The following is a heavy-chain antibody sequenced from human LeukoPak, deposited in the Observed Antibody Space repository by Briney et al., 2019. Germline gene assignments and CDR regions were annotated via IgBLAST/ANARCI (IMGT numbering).Heavy chain of an antibody. CDR2: IYTSGSN. Sequence: SETLSLTCTVSGGSISSYYWSWIRQPAGKGLEWIGRIYTSGSNNYNPSLKSRVTISVDKSKNQFSLKLSSVTAADTAVYYCARDCFGVVGSGSYLGYYYYMDVWGKGTTVTVSS. J-gene: IGHJ6*03. V-gene: IGHV4-4*07. CDR1: GGSISSYY. CDR3: ARDCFGVVGSGSYLGYYYYMDV. D-gene: IGHD3-10*01.